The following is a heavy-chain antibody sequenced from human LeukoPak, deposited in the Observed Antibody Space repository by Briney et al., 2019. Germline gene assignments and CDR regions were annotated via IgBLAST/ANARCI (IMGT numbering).Heavy chain of an antibody. V-gene: IGHV1-8*01. J-gene: IGHJ5*02. Sequence: GASVKVSCKASGYTFTSYDINWVRQATGQGREWMGWMNPNSGNTGYAQKFQGRVTMTRNTSIGTAYMELSSLRSEDTAVYYCARGGITMVRGAPKQFDPWGQGTLVTVSS. CDR3: ARGGITMVRGAPKQFDP. CDR2: MNPNSGNT. CDR1: GYTFTSYD. D-gene: IGHD3-10*01.